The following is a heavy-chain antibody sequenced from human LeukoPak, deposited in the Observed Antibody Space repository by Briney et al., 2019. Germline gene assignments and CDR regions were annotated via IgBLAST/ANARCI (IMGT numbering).Heavy chain of an antibody. J-gene: IGHJ4*02. Sequence: PSETLSLTCTVSGGSISSYYWSWIRQPPGKGLEWIGYIYYSGSTNYNPSPKSRVTISVDTSKNQFSLKLSSVTAADTAVYYCARGGHGGFSSGWYAYWGQGTLVTVSS. CDR1: GGSISSYY. D-gene: IGHD6-19*01. CDR3: ARGGHGGFSSGWYAY. CDR2: IYYSGST. V-gene: IGHV4-59*01.